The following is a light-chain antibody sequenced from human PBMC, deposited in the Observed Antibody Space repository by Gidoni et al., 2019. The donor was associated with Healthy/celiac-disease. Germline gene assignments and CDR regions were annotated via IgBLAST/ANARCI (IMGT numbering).Light chain of an antibody. CDR1: SSNIGAGYD. V-gene: IGLV1-40*01. CDR3: QSYDSSLSVVV. Sequence: QSVPPQPPSVSGAPGQRVTISCTGSSSNIGAGYDVHWYQQLPGTAPKLLIYGNHNRPSGVPDRFSGSKSGTSASLAITGLQAEDEADYYCQSYDSSLSVVVFGGGTKLTVL. CDR2: GNH. J-gene: IGLJ2*01.